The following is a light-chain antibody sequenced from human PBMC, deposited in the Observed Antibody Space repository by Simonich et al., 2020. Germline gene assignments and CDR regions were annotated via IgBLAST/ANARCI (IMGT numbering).Light chain of an antibody. CDR3: MIWHSSASV. V-gene: IGLV5-45*01. Sequence: QAVLTQPASLSASPGASASLTCTLRSGINVGTYRIYWYQQKPGSPPQYLLRYKSDSDRQQRSGVPSRFSGSKDASANAGILLISGLQSEDEADYYCMIWHSSASVFGTGTKVTVL. CDR1: SGINVGTYR. CDR2: YKSDSDR. J-gene: IGLJ1*01.